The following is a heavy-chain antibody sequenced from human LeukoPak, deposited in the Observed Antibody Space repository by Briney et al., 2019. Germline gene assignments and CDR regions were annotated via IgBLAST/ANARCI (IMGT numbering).Heavy chain of an antibody. Sequence: PGGSLRLSCAASGFTFSSYNMNWVRQAPGKGLEWVSFISSSNSCIYYADSVKGRFTISRDNAKNSLYLQMNSLRAEDTAVYYCARIRSGLYFDYWGQGTLVTVSS. D-gene: IGHD3-22*01. V-gene: IGHV3-21*01. CDR1: GFTFSSYN. CDR3: ARIRSGLYFDY. J-gene: IGHJ4*02. CDR2: ISSSNSCI.